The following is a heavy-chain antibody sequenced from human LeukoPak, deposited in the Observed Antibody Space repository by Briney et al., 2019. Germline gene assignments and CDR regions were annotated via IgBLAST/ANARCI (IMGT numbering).Heavy chain of an antibody. Sequence: GSSVKVSCEASGGTFSSYAISWVRQAPGQGLEWMGRIIPIFGTANYAQKFQGRVTITTDESTSTAYMELSGLRSEDTAVYYCARRRFSAYYFDYWGQGTLVTVSS. V-gene: IGHV1-69*05. CDR1: GGTFSSYA. CDR3: ARRRFSAYYFDY. CDR2: IIPIFGTA. J-gene: IGHJ4*02.